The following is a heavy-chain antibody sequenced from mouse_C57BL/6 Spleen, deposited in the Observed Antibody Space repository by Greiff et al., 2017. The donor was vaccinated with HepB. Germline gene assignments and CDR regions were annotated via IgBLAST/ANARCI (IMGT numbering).Heavy chain of an antibody. CDR3: ARLGYYYAMDY. V-gene: IGHV7-1*01. J-gene: IGHJ4*01. Sequence: EVKLMESGGGLVQSGRSLRLSCATSGFTFSDFYMEWVRQAPGKGLEWIAASRNKANDYTTEYSASVKGRFIVSRDTSQSILYLQMNVLRAEDTAIYYCARLGYYYAMDYWGQGTSVTVSS. CDR1: GFTFSDFY. CDR2: SRNKANDYTT.